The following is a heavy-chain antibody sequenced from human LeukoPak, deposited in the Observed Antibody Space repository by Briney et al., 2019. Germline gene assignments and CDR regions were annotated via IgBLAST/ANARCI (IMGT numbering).Heavy chain of an antibody. D-gene: IGHD6-13*01. CDR2: IRSKANSYAT. J-gene: IGHJ4*02. CDR3: TRYSSSGLDY. Sequence: PGGSLKLSCAASGFTFSGSAMHWVRQASGKGLEWVGRIRSKANSYATAYAASVKGRFTISRDDSKNTAYLQMNSLKTEDTAVYYCTRYSSSGLDYWGQGTTVTVSS. CDR1: GFTFSGSA. V-gene: IGHV3-73*01.